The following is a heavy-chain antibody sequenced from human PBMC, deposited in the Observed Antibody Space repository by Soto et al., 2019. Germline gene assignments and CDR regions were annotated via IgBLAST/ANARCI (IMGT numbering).Heavy chain of an antibody. D-gene: IGHD2-15*01. J-gene: IGHJ6*03. CDR3: ARDWVGGYCSGGSCYSYPSVLPYYYYYYYMDV. CDR2: ISSSSSYI. Sequence: GGSLRLSCAASGFTFSSYSMNWVRQAPGKGLEWVSSISSSSSYIYYADSVKGRFTISRDNAKNSLYLQMNSLGAEDTAVYYCARDWVGGYCSGGSCYSYPSVLPYYYYYYYMDVWGKGTTVTVSS. CDR1: GFTFSSYS. V-gene: IGHV3-21*01.